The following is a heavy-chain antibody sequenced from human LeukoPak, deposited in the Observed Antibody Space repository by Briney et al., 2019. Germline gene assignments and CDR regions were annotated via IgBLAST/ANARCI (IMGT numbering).Heavy chain of an antibody. CDR1: GFTFSSYS. CDR2: ITSRGNT. V-gene: IGHV3-21*01. D-gene: IGHD2-21*01. J-gene: IGHJ4*02. Sequence: PGGSLRLSCAASGFTFSSYSMNWVRQAPGQGLEWVSSITSRGNTFYADSVKGRFTISRDNAKNSLYLQMNSLRAEDTAVYYCARDPTRDDCWGQGTPVTVSS. CDR3: ARDPTRDDC.